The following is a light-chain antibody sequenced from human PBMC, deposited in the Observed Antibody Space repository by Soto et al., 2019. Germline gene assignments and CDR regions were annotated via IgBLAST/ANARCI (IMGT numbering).Light chain of an antibody. CDR2: YRSDSDK. CDR1: GGINVATYT. V-gene: IGLV5-45*03. J-gene: IGLJ3*02. CDR3: MIWHSSAVV. Sequence: QLVLTQPSSLSASPGASASLTCTLRGGINVATYTIYWYQQKPGSPPQYLLRYRSDSDKQQGSGVPSLFSGSKDASANAGIFLISGLQSEDEADYFCMIWHSSAVVFGGGTKVTVL.